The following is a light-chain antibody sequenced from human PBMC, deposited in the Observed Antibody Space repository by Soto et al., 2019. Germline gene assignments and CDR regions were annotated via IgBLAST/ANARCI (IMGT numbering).Light chain of an antibody. Sequence: DIQITQSPSTLSASVGDRVTITCRASQSINSWLAWYQQKPGKAPKLLIYKASTLENGVPSRFSGSGSGTEFTLTISCLKPDDFATYYCQHYNSYSQFTFGPGTKVDIK. J-gene: IGKJ3*01. CDR3: QHYNSYSQFT. CDR1: QSINSW. V-gene: IGKV1-5*03. CDR2: KAS.